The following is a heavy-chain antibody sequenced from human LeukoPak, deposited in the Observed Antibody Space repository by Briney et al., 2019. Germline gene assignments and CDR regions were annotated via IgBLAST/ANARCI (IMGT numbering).Heavy chain of an antibody. D-gene: IGHD4-23*01. CDR1: GYTFTDYY. CDR3: ARELRSVETPRYNYFDY. J-gene: IGHJ4*02. Sequence: ASVKVSCKASGYTFTDYYIHWVRQAPGQGLEWVGIINPSFGSTTYAQSFQGRVATTRDTSTSTVYMELSSLRSEDTAVYYCARELRSVETPRYNYFDYWGQGTLVTVSS. V-gene: IGHV1-46*01. CDR2: INPSFGST.